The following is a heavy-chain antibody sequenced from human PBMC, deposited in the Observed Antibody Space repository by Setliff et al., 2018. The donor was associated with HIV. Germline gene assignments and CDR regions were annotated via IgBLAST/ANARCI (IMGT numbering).Heavy chain of an antibody. J-gene: IGHJ4*02. CDR1: NASFSGFY. Sequence: SQTLSLTCDVYNASFSGFYWSWIRHPPGREMEWIGEINHGGSTNYNPSLKTRVTISLEASKSQFSLKLRSVTAADTAVYYCARVEGKLRGVAPDCWGQGTLVTVS. D-gene: IGHD3-10*01. CDR3: ARVEGKLRGVAPDC. CDR2: INHGGST. V-gene: IGHV4-34*01.